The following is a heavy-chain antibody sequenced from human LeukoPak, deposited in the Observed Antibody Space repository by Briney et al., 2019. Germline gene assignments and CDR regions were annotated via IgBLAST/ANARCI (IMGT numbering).Heavy chain of an antibody. CDR3: ASDLGATSVFDI. Sequence: GGSLRLSCAASGFTFSTYWMHWVRHAPGKGLVWVSHINSDGSSTTYADSVKGRFTISRDNAKNTLFLQMNSLRDEDTAVYFCASDLGATSVFDIWGQGTMVTVSS. CDR1: GFTFSTYW. J-gene: IGHJ3*02. CDR2: INSDGSST. D-gene: IGHD1-26*01. V-gene: IGHV3-74*01.